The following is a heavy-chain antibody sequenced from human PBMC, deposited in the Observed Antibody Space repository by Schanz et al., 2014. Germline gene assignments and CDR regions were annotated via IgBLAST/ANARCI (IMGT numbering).Heavy chain of an antibody. Sequence: EVQVVESGGGLVQPGGSLRLSCTASGFNSDDYAMHWVRQAPGKGLEWVSAISGSGGSTYYADSVKGRFTISRDNSKNTLYLQKNSLRAEDTALYYCTKGKSQIAVASLFDLWGQGTLVTDSS. V-gene: IGHV3-9*02. CDR1: GFNSDDYA. CDR2: ISGSGGST. D-gene: IGHD6-19*01. CDR3: TKGKSQIAVASLFDL. J-gene: IGHJ4*02.